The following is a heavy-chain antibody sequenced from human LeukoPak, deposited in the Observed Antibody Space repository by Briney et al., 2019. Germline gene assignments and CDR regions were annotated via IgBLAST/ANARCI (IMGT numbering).Heavy chain of an antibody. Sequence: GGSLRLSCAASGFTFSSYWMTWVRQAPGKGLEWVANINQDGSEKYYVDSVKGRFTISRDNAKNSLYLQMNSLRAEDTAVYYCARDGRLDYYDSSGYLSNWGQGTLVTVSS. D-gene: IGHD3-22*01. CDR3: ARDGRLDYYDSSGYLSN. V-gene: IGHV3-7*01. CDR1: GFTFSSYW. J-gene: IGHJ4*02. CDR2: INQDGSEK.